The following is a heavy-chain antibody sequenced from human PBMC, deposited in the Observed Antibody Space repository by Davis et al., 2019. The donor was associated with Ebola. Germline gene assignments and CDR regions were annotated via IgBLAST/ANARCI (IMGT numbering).Heavy chain of an antibody. D-gene: IGHD3-3*01. CDR1: GYTFIGHY. CDR3: ARGSAFWSGYFMAYFEH. CDR2: INPNAGNT. J-gene: IGHJ4*02. V-gene: IGHV1-2*02. Sequence: ASVKVSCKASGYTFIGHYLHWVRQAPGQGLEWMGWINPNAGNTKYEQKFQGRVTMTRDTSTTTAYMELTGLRSDDTAVYYCARGSAFWSGYFMAYFEHWGQGTVVSV.